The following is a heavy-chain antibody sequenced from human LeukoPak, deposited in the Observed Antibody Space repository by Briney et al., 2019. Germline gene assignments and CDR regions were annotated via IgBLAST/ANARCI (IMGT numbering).Heavy chain of an antibody. CDR3: AKDQGTAIFGMIIPDWDFDL. J-gene: IGHJ2*01. Sequence: GGSLRLSCAASGFTFSSYAMNWVRQAPGKGLEWVSTISGGSDNINYADSAKGRFTTSRDNSENTLYLQMNSLRADDTAVYYCAKDQGTAIFGMIIPDWDFDLWGRGTLVTVSS. CDR2: ISGGSDNI. V-gene: IGHV3-23*01. CDR1: GFTFSSYA. D-gene: IGHD3-3*01.